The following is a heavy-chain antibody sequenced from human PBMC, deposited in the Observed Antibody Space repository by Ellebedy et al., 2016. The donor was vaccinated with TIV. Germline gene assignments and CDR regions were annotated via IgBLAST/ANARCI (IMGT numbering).Heavy chain of an antibody. D-gene: IGHD3-22*01. CDR2: IYPGDSDT. J-gene: IGHJ4*02. Sequence: KVSCKGSGYSFTSYWIGWVRPLPGKGLEWMGIIYPGDSDTRYSPSFQGHVTLSADKSISTAYLQWSSLKASDTAMYYCARSESGGLDDSSGGADYWGQGTLVTVSS. V-gene: IGHV5-51*01. CDR1: GYSFTSYW. CDR3: ARSESGGLDDSSGGADY.